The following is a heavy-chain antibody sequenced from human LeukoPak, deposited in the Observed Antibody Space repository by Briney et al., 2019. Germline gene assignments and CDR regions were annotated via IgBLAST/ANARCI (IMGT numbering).Heavy chain of an antibody. V-gene: IGHV3-23*01. J-gene: IGHJ4*02. CDR2: LSGSGGST. Sequence: PGGSLRLSCAASGFAFSSYAMSWVRQAPGKGLEWVSTLSGSGGSTYYADSVKGRFTISRDNSKNTLYLQMDSLRAEDTAVYYCAKASSYGIGYFDYWGQGTLVTVSS. CDR3: AKASSYGIGYFDY. D-gene: IGHD5-18*01. CDR1: GFAFSSYA.